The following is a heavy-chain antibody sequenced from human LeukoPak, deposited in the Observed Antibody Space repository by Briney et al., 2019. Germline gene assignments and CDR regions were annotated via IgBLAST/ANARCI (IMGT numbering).Heavy chain of an antibody. D-gene: IGHD1-26*01. CDR2: ILSSGST. V-gene: IGHV4-59*01. CDR1: DASISGYY. Sequence: SETLSLTCTVSDASISGYYGSWIRQPAGKGLEWIGSILSSGSTNYNPSLRSRVTISVHTSKNQLSLKLSSVTAADTAVYYCARDLGGIYFDYWGQGTLVTVSS. CDR3: ARDLGGIYFDY. J-gene: IGHJ4*02.